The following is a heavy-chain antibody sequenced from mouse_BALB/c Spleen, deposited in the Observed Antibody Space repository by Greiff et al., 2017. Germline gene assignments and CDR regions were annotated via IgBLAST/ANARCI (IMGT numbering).Heavy chain of an antibody. CDR3: ARRGTSGAMDY. D-gene: IGHD3-3*01. V-gene: IGHV5-6-5*01. CDR2: ISSGGST. Sequence: EVKLVESGGGLVKPGGSLKLSCAASGFTFSSYAMSWVRQTPEKRLEWVASISSGGSTYYPDSVKGRFTISRDNAKNTLYLQMSSLKSEDTAMYYCARRGTSGAMDYWGQGTSVTVSS. J-gene: IGHJ4*01. CDR1: GFTFSSYA.